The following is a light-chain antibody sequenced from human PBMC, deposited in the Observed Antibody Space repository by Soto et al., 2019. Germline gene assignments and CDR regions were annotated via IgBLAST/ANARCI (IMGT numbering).Light chain of an antibody. CDR1: SSDVGDYNY. Sequence: QSALTQPASVSGSPGQSITISCIGTSSDVGDYNYVSWYQRQPGKPHQLIIFDVSTRPSGVSDRFSGSKSGNTASLTISGLQADDEADYFCTSYSTSTIPYVFGSGTKVTVL. CDR3: TSYSTSTIPYV. CDR2: DVS. J-gene: IGLJ1*01. V-gene: IGLV2-14*03.